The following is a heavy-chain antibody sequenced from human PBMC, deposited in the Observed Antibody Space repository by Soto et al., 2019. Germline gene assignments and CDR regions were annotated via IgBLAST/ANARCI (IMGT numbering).Heavy chain of an antibody. CDR3: AKDSSTGYSSSCFDL. D-gene: IGHD6-13*01. J-gene: IGHJ2*01. V-gene: IGHV3-30*18. Sequence: QVQLVESGGGVVQPGRSLRISCAASGFTFSSYGMHWVRQAPGKGLEWVAVISYDGSNKYYADSVKGRFTISRDNSKNPLYLQMNSLRAEDTAVYYCAKDSSTGYSSSCFDLWGRGTLVTVSS. CDR2: ISYDGSNK. CDR1: GFTFSSYG.